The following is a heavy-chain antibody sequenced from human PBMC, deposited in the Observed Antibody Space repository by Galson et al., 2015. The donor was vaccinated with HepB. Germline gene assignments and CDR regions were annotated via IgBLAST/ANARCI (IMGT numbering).Heavy chain of an antibody. CDR2: ISSSTYTI. J-gene: IGHJ4*02. D-gene: IGHD5-12*01. CDR1: GFTFRSYS. Sequence: SLRLSCAASGFTFRSYSMSWVRQAPGKGLEWISYISSSTYTIYYADSVKGRFTIPRDSAKNSLYLQMNSLRAEDTAVYYCATAVKWPGTFCFDYWGQGTLVTVSS. CDR3: ATAVKWPGTFCFDY. V-gene: IGHV3-48*01.